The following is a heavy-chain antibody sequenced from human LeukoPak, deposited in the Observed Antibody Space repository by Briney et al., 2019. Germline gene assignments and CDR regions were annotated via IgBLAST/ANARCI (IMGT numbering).Heavy chain of an antibody. CDR3: AKEGGSSWYDIDY. J-gene: IGHJ4*02. CDR1: GFTFSSYG. CDR2: IRYDGSNK. Sequence: GGCLRLSCAASGFTFSSYGMHWVRQTPGKGLEWVAFIRYDGSNKYYADSVKGRFTISRDNSKNTLYLQMNSLRAEDTAVYYCAKEGGSSWYDIDYWGQGTLVTVSS. D-gene: IGHD6-13*01. V-gene: IGHV3-30*02.